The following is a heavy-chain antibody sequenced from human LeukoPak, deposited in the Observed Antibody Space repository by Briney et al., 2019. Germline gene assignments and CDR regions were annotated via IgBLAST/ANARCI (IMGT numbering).Heavy chain of an antibody. V-gene: IGHV4-59*01. J-gene: IGHJ6*03. D-gene: IGHD3-10*01. Sequence: PSETLSLTCTVSGGSISSYYWSWIRQPPGKGLEWIGYIYYSGNTNYNPSLKSRVTISVDTSKNQFSLKLSSVTAADTAVYYCARGVAVRGTYYYYYMDVWGKGTTVTISS. CDR2: IYYSGNT. CDR3: ARGVAVRGTYYYYYMDV. CDR1: GGSISSYY.